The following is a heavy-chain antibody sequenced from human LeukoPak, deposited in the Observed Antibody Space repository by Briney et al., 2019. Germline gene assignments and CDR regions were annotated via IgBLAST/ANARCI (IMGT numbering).Heavy chain of an antibody. CDR2: VYDSGTA. Sequence: PSETLSLTCTVSGDSITSYYWSWIRQPPGKGLEWIGHVYDSGTANYNPSLKSRVAISVYSSKNQFSWKLTSVTAADTAVCYCARHSFRGIFWAQVFDPCGQGTLVIVSS. D-gene: IGHD3-16*01. J-gene: IGHJ5*02. CDR1: GDSITSYY. CDR3: ARHSFRGIFWAQVFDP. V-gene: IGHV4-59*08.